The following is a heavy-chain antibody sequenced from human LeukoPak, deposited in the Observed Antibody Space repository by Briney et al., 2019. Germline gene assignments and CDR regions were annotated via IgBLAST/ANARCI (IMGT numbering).Heavy chain of an antibody. CDR3: ARRMVRGVFN. J-gene: IGHJ4*02. CDR1: GGSISSSSYY. CDR2: IYYSGST. D-gene: IGHD3-10*01. V-gene: IGHV4-39*01. Sequence: SETLSLTCTVSGGSISSSSYYWGWIRQPPGKGLEWIGSIYYSGSTYYNPSLKSRVTISVDTSKNQFSLKLSSVTAADTAVYYCARRMVRGVFNWGQGTLVTVSS.